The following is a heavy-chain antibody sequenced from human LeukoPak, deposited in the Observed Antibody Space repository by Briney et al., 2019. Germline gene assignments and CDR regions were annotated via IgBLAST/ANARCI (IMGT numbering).Heavy chain of an antibody. V-gene: IGHV3-13*01. CDR3: ARVSRGWSGYYYYGMDV. CDR1: GFTFSSYD. Sequence: GGSLRLSCAASGFTFSSYDMHWVRQATGKGLEWVSAIGTAGDTYYPGSVKGRFTISRENAKNSLYLQMNSLRAGGTAVYYCARVSRGWSGYYYYGMDVWGQGTTVTVSS. CDR2: IGTAGDT. D-gene: IGHD3-22*01. J-gene: IGHJ6*02.